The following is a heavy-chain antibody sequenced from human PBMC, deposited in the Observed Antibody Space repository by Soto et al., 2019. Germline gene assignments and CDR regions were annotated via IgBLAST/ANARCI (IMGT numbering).Heavy chain of an antibody. J-gene: IGHJ4*02. CDR3: ARDQTDSGGYSEY. V-gene: IGHV3-33*01. D-gene: IGHD3-22*01. Sequence: PGGSLRLSCKASGFSFSSYGMHWIRQAPGKGLEWLAIIWNDGSNEYYADSVKGRFTISRDNSKDTLYLQLNNLRAEDTAVYFCARDQTDSGGYSEYWDQGTLVTVSA. CDR1: GFSFSSYG. CDR2: IWNDGSNE.